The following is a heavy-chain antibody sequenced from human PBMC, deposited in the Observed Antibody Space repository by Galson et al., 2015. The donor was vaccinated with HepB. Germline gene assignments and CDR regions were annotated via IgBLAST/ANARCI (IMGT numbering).Heavy chain of an antibody. CDR3: AKDYMGTKADVFDY. CDR1: AFTFSSYA. CDR2: INDRGGST. J-gene: IGHJ4*02. Sequence: SLRLSCAASAFTFSSYAMAWVRQAPGKGLDWVSSINDRGGSTIYADSVKGRFTISRDDSENTLYLQMNSLRAEDTAIYYCAKDYMGTKADVFDYWGQGTLVTVSS. V-gene: IGHV3-23*01. D-gene: IGHD7-27*01.